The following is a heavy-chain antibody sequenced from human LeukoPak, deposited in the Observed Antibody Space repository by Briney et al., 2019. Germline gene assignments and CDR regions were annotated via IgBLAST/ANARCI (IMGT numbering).Heavy chain of an antibody. CDR2: IGSSDSTT. D-gene: IGHD3-3*01. CDR1: GFTFSSYE. Sequence: GGSLRLSCVASGFTFSSYEMNWVRQAPGKGLEWLSYIGSSDSTTHYADSVKGRFTISRDNAKNSLHLQMNSLRAEDTAVYYCRRGHYDGHDWGQGTLVTVSS. J-gene: IGHJ4*02. V-gene: IGHV3-48*03. CDR3: RRGHYDGHD.